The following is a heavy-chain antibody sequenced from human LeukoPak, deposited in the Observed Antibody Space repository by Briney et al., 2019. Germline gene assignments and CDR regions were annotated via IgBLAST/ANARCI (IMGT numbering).Heavy chain of an antibody. Sequence: SETLSLTCAVYGGSFSGYYWSWIRQPPGKGLEWIGEINHRRSTNYNPSLKSRVTMSVDTSKNQFSLNLSSVTAADTAVYYCAHTVTTSKVDWYFDLWGRGTLVTVSS. CDR3: AHTVTTSKVDWYFDL. CDR1: GGSFSGYY. CDR2: INHRRST. D-gene: IGHD4-17*01. V-gene: IGHV4-34*01. J-gene: IGHJ2*01.